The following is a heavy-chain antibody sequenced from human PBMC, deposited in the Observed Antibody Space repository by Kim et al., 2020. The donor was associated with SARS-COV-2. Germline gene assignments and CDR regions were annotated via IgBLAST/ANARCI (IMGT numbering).Heavy chain of an antibody. V-gene: IGHV1-69*13. Sequence: SVKVSCKASGGTFSSYAISWVRQAPGQGLEWMGGIIPIFGTANYAQKFQGRVTITADESTSTAYMELSSLRSEDTAVYYCARVGHRDACYYGSGSYLLRCYYGMDVWGQGTTVTVSS. J-gene: IGHJ6*02. D-gene: IGHD3-10*01. CDR2: IIPIFGTA. CDR1: GGTFSSYA. CDR3: ARVGHRDACYYGSGSYLLRCYYGMDV.